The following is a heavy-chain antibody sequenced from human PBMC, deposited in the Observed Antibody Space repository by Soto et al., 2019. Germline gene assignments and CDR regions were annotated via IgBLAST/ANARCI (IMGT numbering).Heavy chain of an antibody. Sequence: EVHLVESGGGLVQPGRSLRLSCAASGFMFHDHVMHWVRHAPGKGLEWVSGISWNSDNRAYADSVKGQFIISGDNVKNSLSLQMNSLRVEDTALYYCVKVRGHGGGAGCAPDALDIWVQGTMVTVSS. J-gene: IGHJ3*02. CDR2: ISWNSDNR. CDR1: GFMFHDHV. CDR3: VKVRGHGGGAGCAPDALDI. V-gene: IGHV3-9*01. D-gene: IGHD2-21*01.